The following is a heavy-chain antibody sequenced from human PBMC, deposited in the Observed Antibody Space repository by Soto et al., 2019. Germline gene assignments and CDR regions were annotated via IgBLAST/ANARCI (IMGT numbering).Heavy chain of an antibody. Sequence: QVQLTQSGAEVKKPGASVKVSCQASGYTFINYDINWVRQAPGQGLEWMGCISGHNGNTKYAQKFQGRVTMATNRSTTTAYMELRSLRSDDTAVYYCARTMELVVDCFDPWGQGTLVIVSS. D-gene: IGHD2-8*02. CDR1: GYTFINYD. CDR3: ARTMELVVDCFDP. V-gene: IGHV1-18*04. CDR2: ISGHNGNT. J-gene: IGHJ5*02.